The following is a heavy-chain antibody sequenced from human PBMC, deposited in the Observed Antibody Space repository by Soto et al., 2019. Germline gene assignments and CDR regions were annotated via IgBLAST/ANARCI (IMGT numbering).Heavy chain of an antibody. Sequence: GGSLRLSCAASGFTFSSYSMNWVRQAPGKGLEWVSSISSSSSYIYYADSVKGRFTISRDNAKNSLYLQMNSLRAEDTAVYYCARGYGGNAVYYYGMDVWGQGXTVTVSS. J-gene: IGHJ6*02. D-gene: IGHD4-17*01. CDR2: ISSSSSYI. CDR3: ARGYGGNAVYYYGMDV. CDR1: GFTFSSYS. V-gene: IGHV3-21*01.